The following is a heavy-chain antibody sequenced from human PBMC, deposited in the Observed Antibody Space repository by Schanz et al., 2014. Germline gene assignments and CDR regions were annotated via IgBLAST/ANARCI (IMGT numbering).Heavy chain of an antibody. Sequence: QVQLVQSGAEVKKPGASVKVSCKTSGYTFTDYPINWVRQAPGRRLEWMGWINTASGNTRYSEAFQGRVTITRDTLASTAYMEVSSLRSEDTSVYYYARSGSSNWYFFDYWGQGTLVTVSS. CDR3: ARSGSSNWYFFDY. J-gene: IGHJ4*02. CDR1: GYTFTDYP. D-gene: IGHD6-13*01. V-gene: IGHV1-3*04. CDR2: INTASGNT.